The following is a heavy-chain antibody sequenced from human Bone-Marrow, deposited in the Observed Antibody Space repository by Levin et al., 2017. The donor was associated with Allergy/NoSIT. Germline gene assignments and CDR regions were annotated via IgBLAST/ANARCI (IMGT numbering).Heavy chain of an antibody. CDR2: INGDGSTT. V-gene: IGHV3-74*01. CDR1: GFTFSSYW. D-gene: IGHD6-13*01. CDR3: VRAYSSSWPSYNWFDP. Sequence: PGGSLRLSCAASGFTFSSYWMHWVRQAPGKGLVWVSRINGDGSTTNYADSVKGRFSISRDNAKNTLYLQMNSLRAEDTAVYYCVRAYSSSWPSYNWFDPWGQGTLVTVSS. J-gene: IGHJ5*02.